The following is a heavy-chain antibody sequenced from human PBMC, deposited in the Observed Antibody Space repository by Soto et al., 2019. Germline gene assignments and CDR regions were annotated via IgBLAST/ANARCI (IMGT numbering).Heavy chain of an antibody. D-gene: IGHD2-15*01. CDR2: ISASGGTT. J-gene: IGHJ4*02. Sequence: EVQLLESGGGLVQPGGSLRLSCAVSGFTFSSYGMSWVRQAPGKGLEWVSAISASGGTTSYADSVKGRFTISRENSKNTLYLQMNSLRAEDTATYYCAKVIVVVMAATRSFDYWGQGTLDTVSS. CDR3: AKVIVVVMAATRSFDY. V-gene: IGHV3-23*01. CDR1: GFTFSSYG.